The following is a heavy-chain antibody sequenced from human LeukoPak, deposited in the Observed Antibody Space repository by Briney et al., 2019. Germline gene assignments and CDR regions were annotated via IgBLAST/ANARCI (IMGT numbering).Heavy chain of an antibody. J-gene: IGHJ4*02. CDR3: ASESTYRYNY. D-gene: IGHD5-18*01. Sequence: SETLSLTCTVSGGSISSGGYYLSWIRQHPGKGLEWIGYIYYSGSTYYNPSLKSRVTISVDTSKNQFSLKLSSVTAADTAVYYCASESTYRYNYWGQGTLVTVSS. CDR2: IYYSGST. CDR1: GGSISSGGYY. V-gene: IGHV4-31*03.